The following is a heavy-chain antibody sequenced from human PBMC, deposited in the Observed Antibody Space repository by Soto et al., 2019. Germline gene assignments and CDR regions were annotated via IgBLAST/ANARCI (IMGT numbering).Heavy chain of an antibody. CDR2: ISSSGSTI. D-gene: IGHD4-17*01. CDR3: IREDYGGRPDSS. Sequence: GGSLRLSCAASGFTFSSYEMNWVRQAPGKGLEWVSYISSSGSTIYYADSVKGRFTISRDNAKNSLYLQMNSLRAEDTAVYYCIREDYGGRPDSSWGLGSLVTVSS. V-gene: IGHV3-48*03. CDR1: GFTFSSYE. J-gene: IGHJ5*02.